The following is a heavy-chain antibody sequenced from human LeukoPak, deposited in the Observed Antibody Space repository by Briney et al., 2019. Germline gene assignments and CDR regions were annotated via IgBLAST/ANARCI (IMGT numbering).Heavy chain of an antibody. CDR1: GGSISSYY. J-gene: IGHJ6*03. D-gene: IGHD6-13*01. Sequence: SETLSLTCTVSGGSISSYYWSWIRQPPGKGLEWIGYIYYSGSTNYNPSLKSRVTISVDTSKNQFSLKLSSVTAADTAVYYCARGYSGSSWYFNYYYYMDVWGKGTTVTVSS. V-gene: IGHV4-59*01. CDR3: ARGYSGSSWYFNYYYYMDV. CDR2: IYYSGST.